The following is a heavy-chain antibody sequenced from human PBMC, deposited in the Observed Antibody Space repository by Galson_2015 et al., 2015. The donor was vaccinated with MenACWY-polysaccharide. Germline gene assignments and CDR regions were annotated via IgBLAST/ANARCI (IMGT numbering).Heavy chain of an antibody. Sequence: SVKVSCKASEYTFTSYDINWVRQAPGQGLEWMGWMNPNSANTGYGKKFQGRVTMTRNTSMSTAYMELSSLRFEDTAVYYCARGGAARRGWYVELWGRGTLVTVSS. J-gene: IGHJ2*01. V-gene: IGHV1-8*01. D-gene: IGHD6-6*01. CDR2: MNPNSANT. CDR1: EYTFTSYD. CDR3: ARGGAARRGWYVEL.